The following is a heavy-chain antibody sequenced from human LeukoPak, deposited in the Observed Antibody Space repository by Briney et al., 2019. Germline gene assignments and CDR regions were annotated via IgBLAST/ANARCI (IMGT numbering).Heavy chain of an antibody. CDR2: IDHTGST. CDR1: GDSISMHY. Sequence: SETLSLICSVSGDSISMHYWSWIRQPPGKGLEWIGYIDHTGSTNYNPSLKSRVTISIDTSKKQFSLKLSSVTAADTAVYYCARHQGSGYAIDYWGQGTLVTVSS. CDR3: ARHQGSGYAIDY. D-gene: IGHD5-12*01. J-gene: IGHJ4*02. V-gene: IGHV4-59*08.